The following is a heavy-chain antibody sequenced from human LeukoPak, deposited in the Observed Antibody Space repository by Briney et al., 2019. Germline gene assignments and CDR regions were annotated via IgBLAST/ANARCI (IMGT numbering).Heavy chain of an antibody. CDR1: GYSFTNYW. CDR2: ISAYNGNT. CDR3: ARDFRDAYCGGDCYYYYGMDV. D-gene: IGHD2-21*02. Sequence: GESLKISCKGSGYSFTNYWIGWVRQAPGQGLEWMGWISAYNGNTNYAQKLQGRVTMTTDTSTSTAYMELRSLRSDDTAVYYCARDFRDAYCGGDCYYYYGMDVWGQGTTVTVSS. J-gene: IGHJ6*02. V-gene: IGHV1-18*04.